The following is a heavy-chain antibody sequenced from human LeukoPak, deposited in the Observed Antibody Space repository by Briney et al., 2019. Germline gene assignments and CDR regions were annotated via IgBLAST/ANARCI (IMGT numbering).Heavy chain of an antibody. CDR1: GLTFSTYV. CDR2: ISSNGYNT. CDR3: VRGTGY. V-gene: IGHV3-64D*06. J-gene: IGHJ4*02. Sequence: GGSLRLTCSVSGLTFSTYVMHWVRQAPGKGLEYVSAISSNGYNTYYADSVKGRFTIYRDNSKYTLYLQMSSLRADDTTVYYCVRGTGYWGQGTLVTVSS.